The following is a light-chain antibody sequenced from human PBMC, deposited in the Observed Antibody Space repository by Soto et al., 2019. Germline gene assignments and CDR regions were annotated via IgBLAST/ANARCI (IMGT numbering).Light chain of an antibody. Sequence: EIVLTQSPATLSLSPGERATLALRASQSVSSSYLAWYQQKPGQAPRLLIYGASSRATGIPDRFSGSGSGTDFTLTISRLEPEDFAVYYCQQYGSSPLTFGGGTKVDIK. CDR1: QSVSSSY. CDR2: GAS. V-gene: IGKV3-20*01. J-gene: IGKJ4*01. CDR3: QQYGSSPLT.